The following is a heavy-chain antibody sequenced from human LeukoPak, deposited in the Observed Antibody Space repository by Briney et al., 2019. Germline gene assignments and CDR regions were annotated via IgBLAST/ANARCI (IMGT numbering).Heavy chain of an antibody. Sequence: RPGGSLRLSCAASGFTFRSYGMPWVRQGPGKGLEWVAVISYDGSTKSYADSVKGRFTISRDNSNNTLYLQMNSLEGEDTAVYYCVKAKRADGSGSSDYFGYWGQGTLVTVSS. D-gene: IGHD3-10*01. CDR2: ISYDGSTK. CDR3: VKAKRADGSGSSDYFGY. CDR1: GFTFRSYG. V-gene: IGHV3-30*18. J-gene: IGHJ4*02.